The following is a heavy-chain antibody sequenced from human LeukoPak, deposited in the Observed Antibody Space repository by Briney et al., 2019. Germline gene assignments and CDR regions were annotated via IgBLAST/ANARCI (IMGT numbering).Heavy chain of an antibody. CDR1: GLTFSSYA. CDR2: ISGSGGST. CDR3: AKDRRYCSGGSCTYYYYYGMDV. D-gene: IGHD2-15*01. J-gene: IGHJ6*02. V-gene: IGHV3-23*01. Sequence: GGSLRLSCAASGLTFSSYAMSWVRQAPGKGLEWVSAISGSGGSTYYADSVKGRFTISRDNSKNTLYLQMNSLRAEDTAAYYCAKDRRYCSGGSCTYYYYYGMDVWGQGTTVTVSS.